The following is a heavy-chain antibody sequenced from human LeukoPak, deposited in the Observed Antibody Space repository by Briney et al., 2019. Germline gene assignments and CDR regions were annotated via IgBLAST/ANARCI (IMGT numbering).Heavy chain of an antibody. CDR2: ISSSSSYI. CDR3: ARGEWSSSPFDY. J-gene: IGHJ4*02. D-gene: IGHD6-6*01. Sequence: PGGSLGLSCAASGFTLSSYSMNWVRQAPGKGLEWVSFISSSSSYIYYADSLKGRFTISRDNAKNSLYLQMNSLRAEDTSVYYCARGEWSSSPFDYWGQGTLVTVSS. CDR1: GFTLSSYS. V-gene: IGHV3-21*01.